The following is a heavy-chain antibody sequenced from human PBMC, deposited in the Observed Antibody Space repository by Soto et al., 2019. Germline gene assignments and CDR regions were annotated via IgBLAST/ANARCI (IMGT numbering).Heavy chain of an antibody. V-gene: IGHV3-74*01. Sequence: EVQLVESGGGLVQPGGSLSLSCAASGLSFNIYWMHWVRQVPGKGLVWIARINSDGSHTIYVDSVKGRFTISRDNAKNTVFLQMDSLRDEDTWVYYCAGGMAGLDVWGQGTTVTVSS. CDR1: GLSFNIYW. CDR3: AGGMAGLDV. CDR2: INSDGSHT. J-gene: IGHJ6*02.